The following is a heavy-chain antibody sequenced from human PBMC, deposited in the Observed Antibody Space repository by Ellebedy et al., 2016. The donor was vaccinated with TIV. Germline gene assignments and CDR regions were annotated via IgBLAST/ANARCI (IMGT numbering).Heavy chain of an antibody. CDR2: INSDGSST. CDR3: SRGNKTFNP. V-gene: IGHV3-74*01. J-gene: IGHJ5*02. D-gene: IGHD2/OR15-2a*01. Sequence: GESLKISXAASGFTFNSYWMHWARQAPGKGLVWVSRINSDGSSTNYADSVKGRFTISRDNAKNTLYLQLNSLRAEDTAVYYCSRGNKTFNPWGQGTLVTVSS. CDR1: GFTFNSYW.